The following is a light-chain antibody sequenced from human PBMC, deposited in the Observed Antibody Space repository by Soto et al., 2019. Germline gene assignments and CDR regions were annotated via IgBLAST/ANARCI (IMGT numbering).Light chain of an antibody. CDR1: QSISSW. Sequence: DIQMTQSPSTLSASVGDRVTITCRASQSISSWLDWYQQKPGKAPKLLIYKASSLESGVPSRFSGSGSGTEFTLTISRLQPDDFATYYCQQYNSYWTFGQGTKVEIK. CDR2: KAS. J-gene: IGKJ1*01. V-gene: IGKV1-5*03. CDR3: QQYNSYWT.